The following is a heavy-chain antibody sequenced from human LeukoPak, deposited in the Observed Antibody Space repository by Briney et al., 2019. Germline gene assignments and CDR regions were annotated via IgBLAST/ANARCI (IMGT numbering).Heavy chain of an antibody. J-gene: IGHJ4*02. V-gene: IGHV3-23*01. CDR2: ISAGGDTT. CDR3: AAISYSGTWPVGY. D-gene: IGHD6-25*01. CDR1: GFTFSSYA. Sequence: GGSLRLSCAASGFTFSSYAMSWVRQAPREGLEWVSGISAGGDTTYTADSVRGRFTISRDNSNNTLYLQMNTLTAEDTAVYYCAAISYSGTWPVGYWGQGILVTVTA.